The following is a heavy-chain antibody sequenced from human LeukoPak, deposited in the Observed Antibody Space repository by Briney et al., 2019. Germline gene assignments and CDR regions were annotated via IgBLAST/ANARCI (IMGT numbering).Heavy chain of an antibody. CDR3: VRGGIVGTTARIPLFDY. CDR2: IYHNGGT. Sequence: ASETLSLTCTVSGGSISGYYWSWIRQPPGKGLEWIGYIYHNGGTNYNPSLQSRLTISVDTSKNQFSLKLSSVTAADTAVYYCVRGGIVGTTARIPLFDYWGQGTLVTVSS. CDR1: GGSISGYY. D-gene: IGHD1-26*01. V-gene: IGHV4-59*01. J-gene: IGHJ4*02.